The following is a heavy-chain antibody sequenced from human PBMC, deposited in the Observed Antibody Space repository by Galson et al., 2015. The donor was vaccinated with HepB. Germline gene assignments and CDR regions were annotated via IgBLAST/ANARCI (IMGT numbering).Heavy chain of an antibody. Sequence: SLRLSCAASGFTFSSYGMHWVRQAPGKGLEWVAFAWYDGSNKYYADSMKGRFTLSRDNSKNTLYLQMNGLRAEDTAVYYCARVGPLPHYYDWGSHPDIWYYQYGMDVWGQGTTVTVSS. CDR3: ARVGPLPHYYDWGSHPDIWYYQYGMDV. CDR1: GFTFSSYG. J-gene: IGHJ6*02. D-gene: IGHD3-10*01. CDR2: AWYDGSNK. V-gene: IGHV3-33*01.